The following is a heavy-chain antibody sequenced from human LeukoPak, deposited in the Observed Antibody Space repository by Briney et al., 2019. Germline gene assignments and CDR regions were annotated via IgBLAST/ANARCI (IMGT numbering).Heavy chain of an antibody. J-gene: IGHJ4*02. CDR3: ARGDSSGDY. Sequence: GGSLRLSCAASGFTFSSYAVHWVRQAPGTGLEWVAIISYDGGYKYYADSVKGRFTISRDNAKNSLYLQMNSLRAEDTAVYYCARGDSSGDYWGQGTLVTVSS. CDR2: ISYDGGYK. CDR1: GFTFSSYA. D-gene: IGHD3-22*01. V-gene: IGHV3-30-3*01.